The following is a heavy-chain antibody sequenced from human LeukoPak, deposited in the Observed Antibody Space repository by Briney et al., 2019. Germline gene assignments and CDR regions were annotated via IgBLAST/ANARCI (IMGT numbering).Heavy chain of an antibody. CDR3: TTAIVVVIPYDY. V-gene: IGHV3-15*01. Sequence: GGSLRLSCAASGFTFSNAWMSWVRQAPGKGLEWVGRIKSKTDGGTTDYAAPVKGRFTISRDDSKNTLYLQMNSLKTEDTAVYYCTTAIVVVIPYDYWGQGTLVTVSS. CDR1: GFTFSNAW. CDR2: IKSKTDGGTT. J-gene: IGHJ4*02. D-gene: IGHD3-22*01.